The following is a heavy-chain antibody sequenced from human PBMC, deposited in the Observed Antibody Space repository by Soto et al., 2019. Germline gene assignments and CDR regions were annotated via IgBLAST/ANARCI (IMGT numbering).Heavy chain of an antibody. V-gene: IGHV1-18*01. D-gene: IGHD1-26*01. CDR3: ARSSGTYPPSRYYYCWDV. Sequence: ASVKVSCKASGYTFTSYGFSWVRQAPGQGREWMGWISAYNGDTNYPQKFQARVTMTTDTSTSTAYLDLRSLRSDDTAVYYCARSSGTYPPSRYYYCWDVWGQGXTVTVCS. CDR1: GYTFTSYG. J-gene: IGHJ6*02. CDR2: ISAYNGDT.